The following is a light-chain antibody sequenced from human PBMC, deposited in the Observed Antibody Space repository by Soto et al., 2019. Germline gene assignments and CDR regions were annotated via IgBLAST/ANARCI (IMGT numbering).Light chain of an antibody. Sequence: ERVMTQSPATLAVSPCERATLSFRASQSVSNNLAWYQQKPGQAPRLLIYGASTRATGIPARFSGSGSGTAFTLTISSLQPEDFAVYYCQQDYNLPWTFGQGTKVDIK. CDR3: QQDYNLPWT. V-gene: IGKV3D-15*02. CDR2: GAS. J-gene: IGKJ1*01. CDR1: QSVSNN.